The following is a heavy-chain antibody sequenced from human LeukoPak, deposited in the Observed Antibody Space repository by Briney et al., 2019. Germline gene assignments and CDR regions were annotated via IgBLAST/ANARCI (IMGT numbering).Heavy chain of an antibody. J-gene: IGHJ5*02. D-gene: IGHD5-12*01. V-gene: IGHV3-30*02. Sequence: GGSLRLSCAASGFTFSSYGMHWVPQAPGKGLEWVAFIRYDGSNKYYADSVKGRFTISRDNSKNTLYLQMNSLRAEDTAVYYCAKEGGYSGYFFWFDPWGQGTLVTVSS. CDR2: IRYDGSNK. CDR1: GFTFSSYG. CDR3: AKEGGYSGYFFWFDP.